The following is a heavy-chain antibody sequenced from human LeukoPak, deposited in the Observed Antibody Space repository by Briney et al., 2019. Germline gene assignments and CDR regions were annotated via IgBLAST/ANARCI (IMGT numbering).Heavy chain of an antibody. CDR1: GYTFTGYY. J-gene: IGHJ1*01. Sequence: GASVKVSCKASGYTFTGYYMHWVRQAPGQGLEWMGWINPNSGGTNYAQKFQGRVTMTRDTSISTAYMELSRLRSDDTAVYYCARDRYSSSWTEKYFQHWGQGTLVTVSS. V-gene: IGHV1-2*02. CDR2: INPNSGGT. D-gene: IGHD6-13*01. CDR3: ARDRYSSSWTEKYFQH.